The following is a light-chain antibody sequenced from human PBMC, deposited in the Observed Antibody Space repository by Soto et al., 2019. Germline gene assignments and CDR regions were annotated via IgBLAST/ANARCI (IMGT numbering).Light chain of an antibody. CDR2: DNN. Sequence: QSVLTQPPSVSGAPGQRVTISCTGSSSNTGADYDVHWYQHLPGSAPKLLIYDNNIRPSGVPDRFSGSKSGTSASLAITGLQSEDECDYYCQSYDSSLSNLVVFGGATKVTVL. J-gene: IGLJ2*01. V-gene: IGLV1-40*01. CDR3: QSYDSSLSNLVV. CDR1: SSNTGADYD.